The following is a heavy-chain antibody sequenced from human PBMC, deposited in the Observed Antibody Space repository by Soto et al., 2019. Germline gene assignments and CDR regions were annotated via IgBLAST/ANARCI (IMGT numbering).Heavy chain of an antibody. CDR2: IKEDGSEK. Sequence: GGSLRLSCAASGFTFGTFWMSWVRQAPGKGLEWVANIKEDGSEKYYVGSVKGRFTISRDNAMNSVYLQMNSLRVEDTAVYYCASGFGSHGYWGQGTLVTVSS. CDR1: GFTFGTFW. D-gene: IGHD3-10*01. CDR3: ASGFGSHGY. V-gene: IGHV3-7*01. J-gene: IGHJ4*02.